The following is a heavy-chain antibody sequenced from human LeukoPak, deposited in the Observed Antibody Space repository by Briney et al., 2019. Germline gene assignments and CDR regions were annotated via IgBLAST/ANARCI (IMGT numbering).Heavy chain of an antibody. J-gene: IGHJ4*02. Sequence: PSETLCLTCTVSGGSISSGDYYWSWIRQPPGKGLEWIGYIYYSGSTYYNPSLKSRVTISVDTSKNQFSLKLSSVTAADTAVYYCARDSRGDYVGLFDYWGQGTLVTVSS. CDR2: IYYSGST. D-gene: IGHD4-17*01. CDR3: ARDSRGDYVGLFDY. CDR1: GGSISSGDYY. V-gene: IGHV4-30-4*01.